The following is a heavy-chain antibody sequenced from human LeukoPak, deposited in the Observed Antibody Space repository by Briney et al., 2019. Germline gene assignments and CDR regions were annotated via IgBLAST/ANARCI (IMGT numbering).Heavy chain of an antibody. V-gene: IGHV4-59*01. CDR1: GGSICNYY. Sequence: SETLSLTCTVSGGSICNYYWSWIRQPPGKGLEWIGDIYYSGSTNYNPSLKSRVTISVHTSKNQFSLKLSSVTAADTAVYYCARDSGYDILTGYSGAFDIWAKGQWSPSLQ. J-gene: IGHJ3*02. D-gene: IGHD3-9*01. CDR2: IYYSGST. CDR3: ARDSGYDILTGYSGAFDI.